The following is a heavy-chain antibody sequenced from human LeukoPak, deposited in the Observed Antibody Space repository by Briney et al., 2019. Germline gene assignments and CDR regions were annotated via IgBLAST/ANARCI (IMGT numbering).Heavy chain of an antibody. CDR3: ARIDYDSSGHNEYYFDY. V-gene: IGHV4-34*01. D-gene: IGHD3-22*01. J-gene: IGHJ4*02. CDR1: GGSFSGYY. CDR2: INHSGST. Sequence: SETLSLTCAVYGGSFSGYYWSWIRQPPGKGLEWIGEINHSGSTNYNPSLKSRVTISADTSKNQFSLKLSSVTAADTAVYYCARIDYDSSGHNEYYFDYWGQGTLVTVSS.